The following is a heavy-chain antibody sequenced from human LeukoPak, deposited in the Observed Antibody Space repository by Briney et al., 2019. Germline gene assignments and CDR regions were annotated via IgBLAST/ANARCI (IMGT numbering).Heavy chain of an antibody. D-gene: IGHD6-13*01. J-gene: IGHJ4*02. V-gene: IGHV4-34*01. CDR2: INHSGST. CDR3: ARGIAAAAPGAY. Sequence: KPSETLSLTCAVYGGSFSGYYWSWIRQPPGKGLEWIGEINHSGSTNYNPSLKSRVTISVDTSKNQFSLKLNSVTAADTAVYYCARGIAAAAPGAYWGQGTLVTVSS. CDR1: GGSFSGYY.